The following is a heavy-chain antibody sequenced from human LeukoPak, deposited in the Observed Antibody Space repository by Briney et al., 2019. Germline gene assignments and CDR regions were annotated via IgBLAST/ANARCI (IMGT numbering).Heavy chain of an antibody. CDR3: AREGYDSSGRMLRGDY. J-gene: IGHJ4*02. V-gene: IGHV3-48*03. CDR1: GFTFSAYE. D-gene: IGHD3-22*01. Sequence: GGSLRLSCAASGFTFSAYEMNWVRQAPGKGLEWLSYISTSGITRYYADSVKGRFTISRDNAKGSLYLQMNSLRAEDTAVYYCAREGYDSSGRMLRGDYWGQGTLVTVSS. CDR2: ISTSGITR.